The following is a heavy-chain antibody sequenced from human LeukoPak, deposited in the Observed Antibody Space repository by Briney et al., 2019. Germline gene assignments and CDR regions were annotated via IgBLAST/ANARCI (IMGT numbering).Heavy chain of an antibody. CDR3: ARDGEIAAAGDYYYYYMDV. V-gene: IGHV1-46*01. D-gene: IGHD6-13*01. J-gene: IGHJ6*03. CDR2: INPSGGST. Sequence: GASVKVSCKASGYTFTSHYMHWVRQAPGQGLEWMGIINPSGGSTSYAQKFQGRVTMTRDMSTSTVYMELSSLRSEDTAVYYCARDGEIAAAGDYYYYYMDVWAKGPRSPSP. CDR1: GYTFTSHY.